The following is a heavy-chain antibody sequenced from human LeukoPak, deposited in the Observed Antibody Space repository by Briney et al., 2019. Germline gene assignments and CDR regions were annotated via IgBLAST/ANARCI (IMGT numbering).Heavy chain of an antibody. J-gene: IGHJ4*02. CDR1: GGXISSFF. V-gene: IGHV4-59*01. D-gene: IGHD1-1*01. Sequence: SETLSLTCTVSGGXISSFFWSWIRQPPGKGLEWIGPMHYSGDTKYNPSLRSRVSLSIDTSKQQFSLRLSSVTAADTAVYYCARDLELERNRWNYFESWGQGTLVTVSS. CDR2: MHYSGDT. CDR3: ARDLELERNRWNYFES.